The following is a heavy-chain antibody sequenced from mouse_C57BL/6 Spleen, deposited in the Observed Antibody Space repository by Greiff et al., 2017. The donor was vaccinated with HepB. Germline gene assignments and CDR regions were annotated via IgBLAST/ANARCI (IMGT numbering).Heavy chain of an antibody. V-gene: IGHV1-72*01. CDR3: ARSGDSSGYYYYAMDY. D-gene: IGHD3-2*02. CDR2: IDPNSGGT. CDR1: GYTFTSYW. Sequence: VQLQQSGAELVKPGASVKLSCKASGYTFTSYWMHWVKQRPGRGLEWIGRIDPNSGGTKYNEKFKSKATLTVDKPSSTAYMQLSSLTSEDSAVYDCARSGDSSGYYYYAMDYWGQGTSVTVSS. J-gene: IGHJ4*01.